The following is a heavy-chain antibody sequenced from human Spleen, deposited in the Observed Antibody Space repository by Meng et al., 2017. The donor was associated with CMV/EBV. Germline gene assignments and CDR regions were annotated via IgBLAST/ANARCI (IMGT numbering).Heavy chain of an antibody. Sequence: SETMSLTCTVSGGSVSSGSYYWSWIRPPPGKGLEWIGYIYYSGSTNYNPSLKSRVSISVDTSKTQFSLKLSSVTAADTAVYYFAREEGATGGSDYWGPGTLVTVSS. V-gene: IGHV4-61*01. J-gene: IGHJ4*02. CDR3: AREEGATGGSDY. CDR1: GGSVSSGSYY. D-gene: IGHD1-26*01. CDR2: IYYSGST.